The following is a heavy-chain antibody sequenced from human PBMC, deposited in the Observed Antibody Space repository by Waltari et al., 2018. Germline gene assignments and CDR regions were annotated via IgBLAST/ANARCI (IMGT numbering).Heavy chain of an antibody. D-gene: IGHD3-22*01. CDR1: GGSFSGYY. J-gene: IGHJ4*02. V-gene: IGHV4-34*01. CDR3: AGEVYYDSSGYYYRY. CDR2: INHSGST. Sequence: QVQLQQWGAGLLKPSETLSLTCAVYGGSFSGYYWRWIRQPPGKGLEWIGEINHSGSTNYNPSLKSRVTISVDTSKNQFSLKLSSVTAADTAVYDSAGEVYYDSSGYYYRYWGQGTLVTVSS.